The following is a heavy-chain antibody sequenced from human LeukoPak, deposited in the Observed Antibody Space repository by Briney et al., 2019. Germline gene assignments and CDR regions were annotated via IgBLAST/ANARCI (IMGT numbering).Heavy chain of an antibody. J-gene: IGHJ5*02. Sequence: GASVTVSCKASGYTFTSYDINWVRQATGQGLEWMGWMNPNSGNTGSAQRFQGRVTMTRDTSRSTAYMELSSLTSEDTAVYYCARGPLVRLPSSFDPWGQETLVTVSS. CDR3: ARGPLVRLPSSFDP. V-gene: IGHV1-8*01. CDR2: MNPNSGNT. CDR1: GYTFTSYD. D-gene: IGHD3-16*02.